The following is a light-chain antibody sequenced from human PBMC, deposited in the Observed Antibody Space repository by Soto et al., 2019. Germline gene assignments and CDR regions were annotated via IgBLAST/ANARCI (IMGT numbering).Light chain of an antibody. J-gene: IGKJ1*01. Sequence: DIQLTQSPPTLSASVGDRVTITCRASQSIRYYLAWYQQMPGKAPKLLIYGAYSLQSGVPSRFSGSGSGTEFTLTISSLQPDDFATYFCQHHNSYSQTFGQGTKV. V-gene: IGKV1-5*01. CDR3: QHHNSYSQT. CDR1: QSIRYY. CDR2: GAY.